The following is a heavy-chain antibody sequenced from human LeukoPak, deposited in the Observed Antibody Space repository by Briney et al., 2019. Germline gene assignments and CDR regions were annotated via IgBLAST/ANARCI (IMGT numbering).Heavy chain of an antibody. D-gene: IGHD3-10*01. Sequence: PGGSLRLSCAASGFTFNTYTMNWVRQAPGKGLEWVSSISSGTSYIYYADSVRGRFTISRDNAKNSLYLQMNSLRAEDTAVYYCARGQWFGEHMDVWGKGTTVTVSS. J-gene: IGHJ6*03. CDR1: GFTFNTYT. CDR3: ARGQWFGEHMDV. CDR2: ISSGTSYI. V-gene: IGHV3-21*01.